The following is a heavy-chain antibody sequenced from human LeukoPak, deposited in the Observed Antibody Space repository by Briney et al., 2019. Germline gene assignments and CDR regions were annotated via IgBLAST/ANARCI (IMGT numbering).Heavy chain of an antibody. V-gene: IGHV3-23*01. J-gene: IGHJ4*02. D-gene: IGHD5-12*01. CDR1: GFTFNTYA. Sequence: GGSLRLSCEASGFTFNTYAMNWVRQAPGKGLEWVSVIGGSGGSPYYADSVKGRFTISRDNSKNTLYLQMNSLRAEDTAVYYCARGPSGYHNTGGQGTLVTVSS. CDR3: ARGPSGYHNT. CDR2: IGGSGGSP.